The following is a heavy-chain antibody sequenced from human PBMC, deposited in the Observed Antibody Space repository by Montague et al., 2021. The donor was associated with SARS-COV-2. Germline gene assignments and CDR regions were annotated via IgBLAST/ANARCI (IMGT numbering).Heavy chain of an antibody. Sequence: SETLSLTCTVSGGSISGYYWNWIRQPSGKGLEWIGYIYSSGSTNYNPSLKSRVTMSVDTSKNQLSLNLSSVTAADTAVYYCARDSLVASYYYYGVDVWGQGTTVTVAS. J-gene: IGHJ6*02. D-gene: IGHD2-2*01. V-gene: IGHV4-59*13. CDR1: GGSISGYY. CDR3: ARDSLVASYYYYGVDV. CDR2: IYSSGST.